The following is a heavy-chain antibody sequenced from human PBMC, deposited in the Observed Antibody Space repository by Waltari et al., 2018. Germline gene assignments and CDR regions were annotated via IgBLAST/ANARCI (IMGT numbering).Heavy chain of an antibody. V-gene: IGHV3-49*03. CDR3: TRDRWYSSTWYFDY. CDR1: GFTFGDYA. Sequence: EVQLVESGGDLVQPGRSLSLSCTANGFTFGDYALSWFRQAPGKGLEWVGFIRSKTYGGTAQYAASVKGRFTISRDDSKSIAYLQMNSLKTEDTAVYYCTRDRWYSSTWYFDYWGQGTLVTVSS. J-gene: IGHJ4*02. D-gene: IGHD2-2*01. CDR2: IRSKTYGGTA.